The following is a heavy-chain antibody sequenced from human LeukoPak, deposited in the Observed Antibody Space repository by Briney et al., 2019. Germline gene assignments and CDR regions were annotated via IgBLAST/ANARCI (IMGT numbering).Heavy chain of an antibody. CDR1: GGAISNYY. D-gene: IGHD5-12*01. J-gene: IGHJ4*02. Sequence: SETLSLTCTVSGGAISNYYWSWIRQPPGKGLEYIGFIYYSGSTKYNPSLKSRVTISIDMSKNQFSLKLSPVTAADTAVCYCARRSDRGYDFDYWGQGTLVTVSS. CDR3: ARRSDRGYDFDY. V-gene: IGHV4-59*01. CDR2: IYYSGST.